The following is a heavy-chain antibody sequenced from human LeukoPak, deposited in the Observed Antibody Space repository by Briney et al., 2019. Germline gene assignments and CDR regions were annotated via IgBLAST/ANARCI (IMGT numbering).Heavy chain of an antibody. D-gene: IGHD6-19*01. CDR3: ARISSGWYGSGYFDY. Sequence: GGSLRLSCAASGFTVSSNYMSWVRQAPGKGLEWVSVIYSGGSTYYADSVKGGFTISRDNSKNTLYLQMNSLRAEDTAVYYCARISSGWYGSGYFDYWGQGTLVTVSS. CDR2: IYSGGST. J-gene: IGHJ4*02. V-gene: IGHV3-53*01. CDR1: GFTVSSNY.